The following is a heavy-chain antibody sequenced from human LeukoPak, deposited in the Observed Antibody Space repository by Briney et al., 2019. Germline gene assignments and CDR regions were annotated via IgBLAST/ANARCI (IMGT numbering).Heavy chain of an antibody. CDR3: VRDHYGMDV. D-gene: IGHD3-10*01. V-gene: IGHV3-74*01. J-gene: IGHJ6*02. CDR2: INSDGSST. CDR1: GFTFSSYW. Sequence: GGSLRLSCAASGFTFSSYWMHWVRQAPGKGLVWVSRINSDGSSTSYADSVKGRFTMSRENASNTVHLQMNSLRDGDTAVYYCVRDHYGMDVWGQGTTVTVSS.